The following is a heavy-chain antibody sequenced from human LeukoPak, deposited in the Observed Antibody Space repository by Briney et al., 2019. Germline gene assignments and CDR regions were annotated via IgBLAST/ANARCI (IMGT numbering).Heavy chain of an antibody. CDR1: GFTFSSYW. CDR2: IKQDGSEK. V-gene: IGHV3-7*01. J-gene: IGHJ4*02. Sequence: HPGGSLRLSCAASGFTFSSYWMSWVRQAPGKGLEWVANIKQDGSEKYYVDSVKGRFTISRDNAKNSLYLQMNSLRAEDTAVYYCARDTIDDYVWGSYRYPPLDYWGQGTLVTVSS. CDR3: ARDTIDDYVWGSYRYPPLDY. D-gene: IGHD3-16*02.